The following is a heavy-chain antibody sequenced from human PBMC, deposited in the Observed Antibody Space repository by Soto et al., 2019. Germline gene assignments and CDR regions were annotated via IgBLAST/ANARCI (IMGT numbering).Heavy chain of an antibody. V-gene: IGHV4-30-4*01. CDR3: VSEIVDSFDSSGYPDH. Sequence: SETLSRTCSVSGGSINSYTNYWSWIRQTPSRGLEWVGYIYYSGTTYYNPSLKSRVTIYIDTSKNQFSLSLTSVVAADTAVYYCVSEIVDSFDSSGYPDHWGQVTLVTVS. J-gene: IGHJ4*02. CDR2: IYYSGTT. D-gene: IGHD3-22*01. CDR1: GGSINSYTNY.